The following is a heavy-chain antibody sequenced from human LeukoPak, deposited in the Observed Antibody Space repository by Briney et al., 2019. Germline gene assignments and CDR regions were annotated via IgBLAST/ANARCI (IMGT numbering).Heavy chain of an antibody. D-gene: IGHD6-19*01. Sequence: GGSLRLSCAASGFTFSSYAMSWVRQAPGKGLEWVSAIRGSGGSTYYADSVKGRFTISRDNSKNTLYPQMNSLRAEDTAVYYCAKRGLRTAYYFDYWGQGTLVTVSS. V-gene: IGHV3-23*01. J-gene: IGHJ4*02. CDR1: GFTFSSYA. CDR3: AKRGLRTAYYFDY. CDR2: IRGSGGST.